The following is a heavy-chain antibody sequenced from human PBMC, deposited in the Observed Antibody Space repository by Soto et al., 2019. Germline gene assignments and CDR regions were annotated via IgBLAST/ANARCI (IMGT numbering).Heavy chain of an antibody. CDR1: GFTFSSYA. V-gene: IGHV3-23*01. CDR2: ISGSGGST. CDR3: AKGSSRAVVYASYFDY. Sequence: PGGSLRLSCAASGFTFSSYAMSWVRQAPGKGLEWVSAISGSGGSTYYAGSVKGRFTISRDNSKNTLYLQMNSLRAEDTAVYYCAKGSSRAVVYASYFDYWGQGTLVTVSS. D-gene: IGHD2-8*02. J-gene: IGHJ4*02.